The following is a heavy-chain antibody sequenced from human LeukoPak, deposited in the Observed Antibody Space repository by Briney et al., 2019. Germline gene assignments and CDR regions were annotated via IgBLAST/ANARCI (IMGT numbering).Heavy chain of an antibody. CDR3: ARGGFYCGGDCYVDY. Sequence: SETLSLTCAVYGGSFNVYYWSWIRQPPGKGLEWIGEINHSGNTNYNPSLKSRVTISVDTSKNQFSLKLSSVTAADTAVYYCARGGFYCGGDCYVDYWGQGTLVTVSS. D-gene: IGHD2-21*01. V-gene: IGHV4-34*01. CDR1: GGSFNVYY. CDR2: INHSGNT. J-gene: IGHJ4*02.